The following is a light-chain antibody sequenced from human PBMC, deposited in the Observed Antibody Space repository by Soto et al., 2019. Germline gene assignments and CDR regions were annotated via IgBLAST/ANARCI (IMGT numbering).Light chain of an antibody. CDR2: DNN. J-gene: IGLJ2*01. Sequence: QSVLTQSPSVSAAPGQKDTISCSGSSSNIGNNYVSWYQQLPGTAPKLLIYDNNKRPSGIPDRFSGSKSGTSGTLDITGLRTGDEADYYCATWDGSLPGEVFGGGTKLTVL. CDR3: ATWDGSLPGEV. CDR1: SSNIGNNY. V-gene: IGLV1-51*01.